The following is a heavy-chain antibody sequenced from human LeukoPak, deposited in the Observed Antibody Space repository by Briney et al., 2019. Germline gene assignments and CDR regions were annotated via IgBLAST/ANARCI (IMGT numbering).Heavy chain of an antibody. CDR2: IIPIFGTA. V-gene: IGHV1-69*06. CDR1: GGTFSSYA. J-gene: IGHJ4*02. D-gene: IGHD3-22*01. Sequence: GSSVKVSCKASGGTFSSYAISWVRQAPGQGLEWMGGIIPIFGTANYAQKFQGRVTITADKSTSTAYMELSSLRSEDTAVYYCASVNYYDSSGYYQTFDYWGQGTLVTVSS. CDR3: ASVNYYDSSGYYQTFDY.